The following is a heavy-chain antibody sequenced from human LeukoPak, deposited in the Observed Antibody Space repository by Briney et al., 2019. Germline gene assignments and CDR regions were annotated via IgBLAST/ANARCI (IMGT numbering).Heavy chain of an antibody. CDR3: ARDMSTRVTPISYAFDV. D-gene: IGHD4-23*01. V-gene: IGHV1-18*01. CDR1: GYTFTSYG. Sequence: GASVKVSCKASGYTFTSYGISWVRQAPGQGLEWMGWISAYNGNTNYAQKLQGRVTMTTDTSTSTAYMELRSLRSEDTAVYYCARDMSTRVTPISYAFDVWGQGTMVTVSS. J-gene: IGHJ3*01. CDR2: ISAYNGNT.